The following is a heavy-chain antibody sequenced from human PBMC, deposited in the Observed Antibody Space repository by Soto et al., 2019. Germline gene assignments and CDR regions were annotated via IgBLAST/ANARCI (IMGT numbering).Heavy chain of an antibody. CDR3: SPDGNYGDYYYYGMDV. J-gene: IGHJ6*02. D-gene: IGHD4-17*01. Sequence: PVGSLRLSCAASGFTFSSYEMNWVRQAPGKGLEWVSYISSSGSTIYYADSVKGRFTISRDNAKNSLYLQMNSLRAEDTAVYYCSPDGNYGDYYYYGMDVWGQGTTVTVSS. CDR1: GFTFSSYE. V-gene: IGHV3-48*03. CDR2: ISSSGSTI.